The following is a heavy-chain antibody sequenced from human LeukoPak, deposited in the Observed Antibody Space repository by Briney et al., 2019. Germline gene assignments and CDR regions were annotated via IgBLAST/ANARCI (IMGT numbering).Heavy chain of an antibody. Sequence: GESLQISCKGSGYSFTSYWIGWVRQMPGKGLEWMGIIYPGDSDTRYSPSFQGQVTISADKSTSTAYLQWSSLKASDTAMYYCARLSPPQYGSGTVFGDAFDIWGQGTMVTVSS. CDR1: GYSFTSYW. CDR2: IYPGDSDT. CDR3: ARLSPPQYGSGTVFGDAFDI. V-gene: IGHV5-51*01. D-gene: IGHD3-10*01. J-gene: IGHJ3*02.